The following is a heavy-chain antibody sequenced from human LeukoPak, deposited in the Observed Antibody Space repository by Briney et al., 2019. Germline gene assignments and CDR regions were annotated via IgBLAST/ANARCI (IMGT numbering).Heavy chain of an antibody. CDR3: ATDLLVGATGS. Sequence: ATVKISCKASGYTFTDYYMHWVQQAPGKGLEWMGRVDPEDGETIYAEKFQGRVTITADTSTDTAYMELSSLRSEDTAVYYCATDLLVGATGSWGQGTLVTVSS. D-gene: IGHD1-26*01. CDR1: GYTFTDYY. V-gene: IGHV1-69-2*01. CDR2: VDPEDGET. J-gene: IGHJ5*02.